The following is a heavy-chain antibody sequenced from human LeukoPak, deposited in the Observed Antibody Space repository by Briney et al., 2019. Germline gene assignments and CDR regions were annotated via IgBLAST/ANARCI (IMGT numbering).Heavy chain of an antibody. V-gene: IGHV1-24*01. CDR2: FDPEDGET. CDR3: ASQAPTVDIVATIRYGMDV. Sequence: ASVKVSCKVSGYTLTELSMHWARQAPGKGLEWMGGFDPEDGETIYAQKFQGRVTMTEDTSTDTAYMELSSLRSEDTAVYYCASQAPTVDIVATIRYGMDVWGQGTTVTVSS. J-gene: IGHJ6*02. CDR1: GYTLTELS. D-gene: IGHD5-12*01.